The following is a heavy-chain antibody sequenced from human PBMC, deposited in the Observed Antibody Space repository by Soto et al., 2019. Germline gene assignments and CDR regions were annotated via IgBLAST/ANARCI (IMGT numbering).Heavy chain of an antibody. Sequence: EVQLLESGGGLVQRGGSLRLSCAASGFTFSSYAMSWVRQAPGKGLEWVSAISGSGGTIYYADSVKGRFTISRDNSKNTVYLQMNSLRAEDTAVYYCAKDIGQQWRPDYWGQGTLVSVSS. CDR3: AKDIGQQWRPDY. CDR2: ISGSGGTI. J-gene: IGHJ4*02. CDR1: GFTFSSYA. V-gene: IGHV3-23*01. D-gene: IGHD6-19*01.